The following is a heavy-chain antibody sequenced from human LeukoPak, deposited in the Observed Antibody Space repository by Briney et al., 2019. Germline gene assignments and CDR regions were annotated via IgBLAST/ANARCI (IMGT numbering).Heavy chain of an antibody. CDR3: ARHSDVIGAI. CDR1: GYTFTHQW. Sequence: GESLKISCKASGYTFTHQWIGWVRQKSGSGLEWMGIIYPRDSDTRYSPSFQGHVTISADTSINTAYLEWSRLEASVTGIYYCARHSDVIGAIWGQGTLVTVSS. CDR2: IYPRDSDT. V-gene: IGHV5-51*01. D-gene: IGHD3-10*01. J-gene: IGHJ4*02.